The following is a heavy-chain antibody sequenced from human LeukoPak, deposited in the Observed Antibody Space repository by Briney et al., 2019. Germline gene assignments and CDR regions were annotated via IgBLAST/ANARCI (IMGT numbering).Heavy chain of an antibody. CDR3: ARSVDSLLNFDY. CDR2: IYANGRT. V-gene: IGHV4-4*07. CDR1: GGSISSYY. J-gene: IGHJ4*02. Sequence: SETLSLTCTVSGGSISSYYWSWIRQPAGKGLEWIGRIYANGRTNYNPSLKSRVTMSVDTSKNQFSLKLSSVTAADTAVYYCARSVDSLLNFDYWGQGTLVTVSS. D-gene: IGHD3-22*01.